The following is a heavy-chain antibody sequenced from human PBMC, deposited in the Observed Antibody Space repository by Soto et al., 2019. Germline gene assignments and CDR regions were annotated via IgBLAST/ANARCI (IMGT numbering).Heavy chain of an antibody. CDR3: ARVVVVVVAAGDTAMPSTHYGMDV. V-gene: IGHV1-18*01. CDR2: ISAYNGNT. D-gene: IGHD2-15*01. CDR1: GYTFTSYG. Sequence: ASVKVSCKASGYTFTSYGISWVRQAPGQGLEWMGWISAYNGNTNYAQKLQGRVTMTTDTSTSTAYMELRSLRSDDTAVYYCARVVVVVVAAGDTAMPSTHYGMDVWGQGTTVTVSS. J-gene: IGHJ6*02.